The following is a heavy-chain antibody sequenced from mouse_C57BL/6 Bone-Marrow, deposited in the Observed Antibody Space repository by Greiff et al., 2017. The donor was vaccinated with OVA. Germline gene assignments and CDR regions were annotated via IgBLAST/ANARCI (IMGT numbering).Heavy chain of an antibody. J-gene: IGHJ2*01. Sequence: QVHVKQPGAELVRPGSSVKLSCKASGYTFTSYWMDWVKQRPGQGLEWIGNIYPSDSETHYNQKFKDKATLTVDKSSSTAYMQLRSLTSEDSAVYYCARMNGSTLFDYWGQGTTLTVSS. V-gene: IGHV1-61*01. CDR2: IYPSDSET. CDR3: ARMNGSTLFDY. D-gene: IGHD1-1*01. CDR1: GYTFTSYW.